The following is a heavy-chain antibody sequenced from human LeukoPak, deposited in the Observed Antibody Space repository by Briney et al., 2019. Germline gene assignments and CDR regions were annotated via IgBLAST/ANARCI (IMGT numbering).Heavy chain of an antibody. CDR2: IYSGGST. D-gene: IGHD3-9*01. V-gene: IGHV3-53*01. CDR1: GFTVSNNY. CDR3: TRDIDDVLTGDDAFDV. Sequence: GGSLRLSCAAAGFTVSNNYMSWVRQAPGKGLEWVSIIYSGGSTYYADSVKGRFTISRDNAESSVYLQMNSLRVDDTGLYYCTRDIDDVLTGDDAFDVWGQGTVVTVSS. J-gene: IGHJ3*01.